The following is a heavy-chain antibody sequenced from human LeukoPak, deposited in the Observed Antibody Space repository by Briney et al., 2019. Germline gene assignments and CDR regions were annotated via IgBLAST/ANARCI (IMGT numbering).Heavy chain of an antibody. CDR3: ARDGDSSGYPYYFQH. Sequence: SETLSLTCTVSGGSISSYYWSWIRQPPGKGLEWIGYIYYSGSTYYNPSLKSRVTISVDTSKNQFSLKLSSVTAADTAVYYCARDGDSSGYPYYFQHWGQGTLVTVSS. J-gene: IGHJ1*01. CDR2: IYYSGST. CDR1: GGSISSYY. V-gene: IGHV4-59*12. D-gene: IGHD3-22*01.